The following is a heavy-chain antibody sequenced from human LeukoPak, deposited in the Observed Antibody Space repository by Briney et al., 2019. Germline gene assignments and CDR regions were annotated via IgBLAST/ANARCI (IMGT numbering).Heavy chain of an antibody. CDR3: ARQHSTGDHYGMDV. Sequence: SETLSLTCTVSGGSIRSDNYYWGWIRQSPGKGLEWIGNIYFRGSTSYNPSLDSRLTISVDTSENQFSRRLTSVTAADTAVYYCARQHSTGDHYGMDVWGQGATVTVSS. D-gene: IGHD2-8*02. V-gene: IGHV4-39*01. CDR1: GGSIRSDNYY. CDR2: IYFRGST. J-gene: IGHJ6*02.